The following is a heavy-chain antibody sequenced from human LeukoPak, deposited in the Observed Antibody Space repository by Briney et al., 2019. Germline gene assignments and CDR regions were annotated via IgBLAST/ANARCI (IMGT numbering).Heavy chain of an antibody. J-gene: IGHJ4*02. CDR1: GFTFSSYG. V-gene: IGHV3-33*01. CDR2: IWYDGSNK. D-gene: IGHD2-2*02. CDR3: ARAGRYCSSTSSYNRYYFDY. Sequence: PGRSLRLSCAASGFTFSSYGMHWVRQAPGKGLEWVAVIWYDGSNKYYADSVKGRFTISRDNSKNTLYLQMNSLRAEDTAVYYCARAGRYCSSTSSYNRYYFDYWGQGTLVTVSS.